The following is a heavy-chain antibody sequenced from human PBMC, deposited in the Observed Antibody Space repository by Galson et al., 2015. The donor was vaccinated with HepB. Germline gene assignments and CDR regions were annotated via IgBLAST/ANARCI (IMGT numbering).Heavy chain of an antibody. Sequence: SLRLSCAASGFTFSDYYMSWIRQAPGKGLEWLAYVSSNTIYTNYADSVKGRFTVSRDNVKNSVSLQMNRLSVEDTAMYYCARVADSHYADYTHLDSWGQGTLVPVSS. CDR1: GFTFSDYY. J-gene: IGHJ4*02. D-gene: IGHD4-17*01. CDR3: ARVADSHYADYTHLDS. CDR2: VSSNTIYT. V-gene: IGHV3-11*06.